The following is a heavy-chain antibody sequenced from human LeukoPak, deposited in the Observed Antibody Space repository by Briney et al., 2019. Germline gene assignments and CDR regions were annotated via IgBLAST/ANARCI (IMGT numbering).Heavy chain of an antibody. CDR2: IDPSDSET. J-gene: IGHJ4*02. CDR3: ARQTAMGRSGDY. Sequence: RGESLKISCKASGYSFTSYWIGWVRHMPGKGLEWMGIIDPSDSETRYTPSFQGQVTISVDKSLTTAYLQWNSLKASDTAMYYCARQTAMGRSGDYWGQGTLLTVSS. D-gene: IGHD5-18*01. CDR1: GYSFTSYW. V-gene: IGHV5-51*01.